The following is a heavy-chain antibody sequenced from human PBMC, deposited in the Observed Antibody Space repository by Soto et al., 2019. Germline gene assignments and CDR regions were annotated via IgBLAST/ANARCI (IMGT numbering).Heavy chain of an antibody. CDR1: GFSFTYAW. CDR3: AADLPDWGAYAFDY. V-gene: IGHV3-15*07. CDR2: IKSMPDGGTT. D-gene: IGHD3-16*01. J-gene: IGHJ4*02. Sequence: EVQLVESGGGLVEPGGALRLSCAASGFSFTYAWLNWVRQAPGQGLEWVGRIKSMPDGGTTDYAAPVKGRFTISRDDLGNTVYLQMNSLKTEGTAVYYCAADLPDWGAYAFDYWGQGTLVTVSP.